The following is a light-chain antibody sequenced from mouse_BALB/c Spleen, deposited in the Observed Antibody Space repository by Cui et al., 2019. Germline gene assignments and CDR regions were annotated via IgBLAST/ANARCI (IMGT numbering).Light chain of an antibody. V-gene: IGKV4-80*01. CDR1: SSVSC. J-gene: IGKJ1*01. Sequence: QIVLTQSPAIRSASLGEEITLTCSASSSVSCMHWYQQKSGTSPKLLIYSTSNLASGVPSRFSGSGSGTFYSLTISSVEAENAADYYCHQWSSYPWTFGGGTKLEIK. CDR2: STS. CDR3: HQWSSYPWT.